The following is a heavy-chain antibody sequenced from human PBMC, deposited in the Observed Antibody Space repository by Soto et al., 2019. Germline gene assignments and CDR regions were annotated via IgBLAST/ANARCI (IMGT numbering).Heavy chain of an antibody. CDR3: ARNRYGSGRYYYYGMDV. J-gene: IGHJ6*02. Sequence: QVQLVESGGGVVQPGRSLRLSCAASGFTFSSYGMHWVRQAPGKGLEGVAVIWYDGSNKYYADSVKGRFTISRDNSKNTLYLQMNSLRAEDTAVYYCARNRYGSGRYYYYGMDVWGQGTTVTVSS. CDR2: IWYDGSNK. D-gene: IGHD3-10*01. CDR1: GFTFSSYG. V-gene: IGHV3-33*01.